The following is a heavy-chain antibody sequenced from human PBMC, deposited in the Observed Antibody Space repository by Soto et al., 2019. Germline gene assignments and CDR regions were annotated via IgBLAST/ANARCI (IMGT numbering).Heavy chain of an antibody. CDR1: GFTFSSYG. J-gene: IGHJ4*02. Sequence: SLRLSCAASGFTFSSYGMHWVRQSPVKGLELVAVIWYDGSNKYYADSVKGRFTISRDNSKNTLYLQMNSLRAEDTAVYYCARDQVKAAAKKSHFEYWGQGTLVNVSS. D-gene: IGHD6-13*01. CDR2: IWYDGSNK. V-gene: IGHV3-33*01. CDR3: ARDQVKAAAKKSHFEY.